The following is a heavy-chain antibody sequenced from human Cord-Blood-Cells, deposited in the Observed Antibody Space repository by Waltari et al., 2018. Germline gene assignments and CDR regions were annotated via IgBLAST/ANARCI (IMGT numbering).Heavy chain of an antibody. CDR1: GYSFTSYW. D-gene: IGHD1-1*01. J-gene: IGHJ4*02. Sequence: EVQLVQSGAEVKKPGESLKISCKGSGYSFTSYWIGWVRQLPGKGLGWMGLLDPGEADTRDRPSFTDQVPISADKSISTAYLQWSSLKASDTAMYYCASGGTDYWGQGTLVTVSS. V-gene: IGHV5-51*03. CDR2: LDPGEADT. CDR3: ASGGTDY.